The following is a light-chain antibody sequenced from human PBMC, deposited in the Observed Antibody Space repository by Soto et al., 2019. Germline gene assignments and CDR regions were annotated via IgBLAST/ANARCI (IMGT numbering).Light chain of an antibody. CDR1: TSNIGAGYD. CDR2: ANN. J-gene: IGLJ3*02. Sequence: QSVLTQPPSVSGAPGQRVTIPCTGSTSNIGAGYDVHWYQQVPGTVPKLLIYANNNRPSGVPDRFSGSKSGTSATLAITGLQAEDETDYYCQSYDNSLSGWVFGGGTKLTV. CDR3: QSYDNSLSGWV. V-gene: IGLV1-40*01.